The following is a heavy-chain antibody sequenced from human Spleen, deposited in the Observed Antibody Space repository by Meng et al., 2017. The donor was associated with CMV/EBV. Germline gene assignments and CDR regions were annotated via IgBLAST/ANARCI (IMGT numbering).Heavy chain of an antibody. CDR3: AKSPGSGWYNHDY. V-gene: IGHV3-30*02. CDR1: GFTFSGYG. CDR2: IRYDGSNK. Sequence: GESLKISCAASGFTFSGYGMHWVRQAPGKGLEWVAVIRYDGSNKYYADSVKGRFTISRDNSKNTLYLQMNSLRAEDTAVYYCAKSPGSGWYNHDYWGQGTLVTVSS. J-gene: IGHJ4*02. D-gene: IGHD6-19*01.